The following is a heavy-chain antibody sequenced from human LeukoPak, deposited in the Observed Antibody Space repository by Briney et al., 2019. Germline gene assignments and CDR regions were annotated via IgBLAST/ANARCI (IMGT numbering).Heavy chain of an antibody. CDR2: TVPIVGVE. CDR3: ARVKAVGVPVAIDAYFDYGMDV. Sequence: SVKVSCKVSGGTFSKNSISWVRQAPGQGLEWMGRTVPIVGVEHYAQKFHGRVTITADMSTSTAYMDLSSLRSDDTAVYYCARVKAVGVPVAIDAYFDYGMDVWGQGTTVIVSS. J-gene: IGHJ6*02. CDR1: GGTFSKNS. D-gene: IGHD3-16*01. V-gene: IGHV1-69*02.